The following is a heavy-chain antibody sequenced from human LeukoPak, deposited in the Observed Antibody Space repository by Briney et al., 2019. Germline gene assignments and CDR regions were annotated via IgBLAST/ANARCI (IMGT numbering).Heavy chain of an antibody. CDR3: AKDMAESEAAAEYAFDI. CDR2: ISWNSGSI. D-gene: IGHD6-13*01. Sequence: GRSLRLSCAASGFTFDDYAMHWVRQAPGKGLEWVSGISWNSGSIGYADSVKGRFTISRDNAKNSLYLQMNSLRAEDTALYYCAKDMAESEAAAEYAFDIWGQGTMVTVSS. J-gene: IGHJ3*02. CDR1: GFTFDDYA. V-gene: IGHV3-9*01.